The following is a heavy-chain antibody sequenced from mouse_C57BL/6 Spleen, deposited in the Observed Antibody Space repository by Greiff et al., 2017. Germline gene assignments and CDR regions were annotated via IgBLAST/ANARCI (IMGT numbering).Heavy chain of an antibody. D-gene: IGHD1-1*01. CDR1: GYAFSSYW. CDR2: IYPGDGDT. V-gene: IGHV1-80*01. Sequence: QVHVKQSGAELVKPGASVKISCKASGYAFSSYWMNWVKQRPGQGLEWIGQIYPGDGDTNYNGKFKGKATLTADKSSSTAYMQLSSLTSEDSAVYVCARDYGSSYGYFDDWGTGTTVTVSS. J-gene: IGHJ1*03. CDR3: ARDYGSSYGYFDD.